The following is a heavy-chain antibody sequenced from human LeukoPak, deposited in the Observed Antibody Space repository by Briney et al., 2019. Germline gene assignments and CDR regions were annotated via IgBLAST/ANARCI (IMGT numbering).Heavy chain of an antibody. Sequence: PSETLSLTCTVSGGSLSSSSYYWDWIRQPPGKGLEWIGSIYYSGSTYYNPSLKSRVTISVDTSKKQLSLKLSSVTAADTAVYYCARQDDYNFDYWGQGTLVTVSS. CDR3: ARQDDYNFDY. D-gene: IGHD5-24*01. CDR2: IYYSGST. CDR1: GGSLSSSSYY. J-gene: IGHJ4*02. V-gene: IGHV4-39*01.